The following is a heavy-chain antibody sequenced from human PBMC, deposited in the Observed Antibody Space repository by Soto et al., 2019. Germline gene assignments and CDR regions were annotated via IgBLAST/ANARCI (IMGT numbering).Heavy chain of an antibody. CDR3: AVGPGDIVPRGIKPFAP. Sequence: ASVKVSCKASGGTFSNYAISWVRQAPGQGLEWMGGIIPIFGTANYAQKFQGRVTITADESTSTAYMELSSLRSEDTAIYYCAVGPGDIVPRGIKPFAPGGKGTLVPVSS. J-gene: IGHJ5*02. CDR1: GGTFSNYA. V-gene: IGHV1-69*13. D-gene: IGHD5-12*01. CDR2: IIPIFGTA.